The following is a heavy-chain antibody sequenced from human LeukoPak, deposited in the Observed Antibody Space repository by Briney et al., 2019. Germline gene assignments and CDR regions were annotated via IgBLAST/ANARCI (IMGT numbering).Heavy chain of an antibody. Sequence: GGSLRLSCAASGFTFSSYGMHWVRQAPGKGLEWVAVISYDGSNKYYADSVKGRFTISRDNSKNTLYLQMNSLRAEDTAVYYCAKGVAAAAATPLGYWGQGTLVTVSS. CDR1: GFTFSSYG. J-gene: IGHJ4*02. CDR3: AKGVAAAAATPLGY. D-gene: IGHD6-13*01. CDR2: ISYDGSNK. V-gene: IGHV3-30*18.